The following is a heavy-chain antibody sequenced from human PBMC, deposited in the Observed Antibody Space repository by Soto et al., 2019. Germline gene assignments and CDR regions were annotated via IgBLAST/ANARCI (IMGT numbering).Heavy chain of an antibody. CDR1: GGTFTNYT. Sequence: QVQLVQSVAEVKKPASSVRVSCKASGGTFTNYTIAGVRQAPAQGLEWMGRIISILTRAQYAQKFQDKVTIPVDKSWSTAYMDLNSVRSEHTAIYFCTRNGYRGHDFESWGQGTLVTVA. J-gene: IGHJ5*01. CDR3: TRNGYRGHDFES. CDR2: IISILTRA. D-gene: IGHD5-18*01. V-gene: IGHV1-69*02.